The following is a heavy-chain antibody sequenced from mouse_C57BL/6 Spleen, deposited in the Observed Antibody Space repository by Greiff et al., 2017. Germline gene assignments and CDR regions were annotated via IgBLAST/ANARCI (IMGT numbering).Heavy chain of an antibody. CDR1: GYSFTDYN. J-gene: IGHJ4*01. CDR3: ASNGDCDAMDY. V-gene: IGHV1-39*01. CDR2: INPNYGTT. Sequence: VHVKQSGPELVKPGASVKISCKASGYSFTDYNMNWVKQSNGKSLEWIGVINPNYGTTSSNQKFKGKATLTVDQSSSTAYMQLNSLTSEDSAVYYCASNGDCDAMDYWGQGTAVTVSS. D-gene: IGHD2-13*01.